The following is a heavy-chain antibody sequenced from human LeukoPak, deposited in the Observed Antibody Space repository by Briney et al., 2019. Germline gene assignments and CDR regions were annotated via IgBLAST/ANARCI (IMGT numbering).Heavy chain of an antibody. CDR3: TSAIVAILATSDFDY. D-gene: IGHD5-12*01. J-gene: IGHJ4*02. V-gene: IGHV3-49*03. Sequence: GGSLRLSCTASGFTLGDYAMSWFRQAPGKGLEWVGFIRSKAYGGTTEYAASVKGRFTISRDDSKSIAYLQMNSLKTEDTAVYYCTSAIVAILATSDFDYWGQGTLVTVSS. CDR2: IRSKAYGGTT. CDR1: GFTLGDYA.